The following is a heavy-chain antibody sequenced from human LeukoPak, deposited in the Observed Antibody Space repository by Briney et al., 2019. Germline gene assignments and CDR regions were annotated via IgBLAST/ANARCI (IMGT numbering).Heavy chain of an antibody. CDR2: ISAYNGNT. CDR3: ARGHNRYYDSGNDY. D-gene: IGHD3-22*01. CDR1: GYTFTSYG. J-gene: IGHJ4*02. V-gene: IGHV1-18*01. Sequence: VASVKVSCKASGYTFTSYGISWVRQAPGQGLEWMGWISAYNGNTNYAQKLQGRVTMTTDTSTSTAYMELRSLRSDDTAVYYCARGHNRYYDSGNDYWGQGTLVTVSS.